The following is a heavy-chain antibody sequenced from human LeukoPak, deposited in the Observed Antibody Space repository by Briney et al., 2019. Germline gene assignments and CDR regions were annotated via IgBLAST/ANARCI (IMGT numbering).Heavy chain of an antibody. Sequence: SETLSLTCTVSGGSISSSSYYWSWIRQPPGKGLEWIGEINPTGGTGYSPSLRSRVTISLDTSKNQLSLKVSSVTAADTAVYFCARHTYGGKASFDYWGQGTLVTVSS. CDR1: GGSISSSSYY. CDR2: INPTGGT. CDR3: ARHTYGGKASFDY. J-gene: IGHJ4*02. D-gene: IGHD4-23*01. V-gene: IGHV4-39*01.